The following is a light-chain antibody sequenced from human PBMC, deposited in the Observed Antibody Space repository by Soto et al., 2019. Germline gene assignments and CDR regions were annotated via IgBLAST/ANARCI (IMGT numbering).Light chain of an antibody. CDR2: DTS. CDR3: QQRGNWPLT. J-gene: IGKJ4*01. CDR1: QSVVGGY. Sequence: DIVFTQSPATLSLSPGDRVTLSCGASQSVVGGYFAWYQQKPGLAPRLIIYDTSIRASGIPDRISGSGSGTHFTLTISRLEPEDFAVYYCQQRGNWPLTFGGGTKVHIK. V-gene: IGKV3D-20*01.